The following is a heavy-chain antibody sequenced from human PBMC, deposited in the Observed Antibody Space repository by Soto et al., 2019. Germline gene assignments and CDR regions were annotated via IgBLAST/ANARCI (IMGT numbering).Heavy chain of an antibody. V-gene: IGHV1-69*01. CDR2: IIPLLNTP. CDR1: GGTFSSYA. D-gene: IGHD6-6*01. J-gene: IGHJ6*02. Sequence: QVQLVQSGAEVKKPGSSVKVSCRASGGTFSSYAVSWVRQAPGQGLEWMGVIIPLLNTPKYVQKFQGRVTITSNAAAKTDYMELSSLRSEHTAVYYCARESSSPNYYYYGMDVWGQGTTVTVSS. CDR3: ARESSSPNYYYYGMDV.